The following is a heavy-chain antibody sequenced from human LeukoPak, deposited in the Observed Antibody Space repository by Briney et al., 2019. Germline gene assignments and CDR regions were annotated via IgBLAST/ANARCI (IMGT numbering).Heavy chain of an antibody. J-gene: IGHJ4*02. D-gene: IGHD6-19*01. CDR1: GFAFSSYE. Sequence: PGGSLRLSCAASGFAFSSYEMNWVRQAPGRGLEWVSYISSSGSTIYYADSVKGRFTISRDNAKNSLYLQMNSLRAEDTAVYYCARGRRAVAYDYWGQGTLVTVSS. V-gene: IGHV3-48*03. CDR3: ARGRRAVAYDY. CDR2: ISSSGSTI.